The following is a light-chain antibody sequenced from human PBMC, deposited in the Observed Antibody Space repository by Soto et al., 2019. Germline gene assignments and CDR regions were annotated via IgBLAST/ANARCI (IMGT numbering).Light chain of an antibody. CDR2: DVS. CDR3: SSYTSSSTLTSYV. Sequence: QSVLTQPASVSGSPGQSITISCTGTSSDVGGYNYVSWYQQHPGKAPKLMIYDVSNRPSGVSNRFSGSKSGNMASLTISGLQAEDEADYYCSSYTSSSTLTSYVFGTGTKVTVL. J-gene: IGLJ1*01. V-gene: IGLV2-14*01. CDR1: SSDVGGYNY.